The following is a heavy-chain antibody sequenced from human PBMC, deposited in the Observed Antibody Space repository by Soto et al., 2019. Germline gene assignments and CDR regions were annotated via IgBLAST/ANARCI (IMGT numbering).Heavy chain of an antibody. D-gene: IGHD3-10*01. CDR3: ARGGYITYYYGSGSPRPQHFDY. J-gene: IGHJ4*02. Sequence: PSETLSLTCAVYGGSFSGYYWSWIRQPPGKGLEWIGEINHSGSTNYNPSLKSRVTISVDTSKNQFSLKLSSVTAADTAVYYCARGGYITYYYGSGSPRPQHFDYWGQGTLVTVSS. V-gene: IGHV4-34*01. CDR1: GGSFSGYY. CDR2: INHSGST.